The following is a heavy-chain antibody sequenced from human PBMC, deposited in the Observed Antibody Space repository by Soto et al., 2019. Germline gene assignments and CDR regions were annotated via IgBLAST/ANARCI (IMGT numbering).Heavy chain of an antibody. J-gene: IGHJ3*02. CDR3: ARDRTGETRGAFDI. Sequence: ASVKVSCKASGYTFTSYAMHWVRQAPGQRLEWMGWINAGNGNTKYSQKFQGRVTITRDTSASTAYMELSSLRSEDTAVYYCARDRTGETRGAFDIWGQGTMVTVSS. V-gene: IGHV1-3*01. D-gene: IGHD7-27*01. CDR2: INAGNGNT. CDR1: GYTFTSYA.